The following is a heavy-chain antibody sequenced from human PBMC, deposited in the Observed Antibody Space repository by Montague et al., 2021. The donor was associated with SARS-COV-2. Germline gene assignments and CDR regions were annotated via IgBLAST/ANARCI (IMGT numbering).Heavy chain of an antibody. CDR2: TYHNGGS. D-gene: IGHD6-19*01. CDR3: AKVPGGWLAGNWFDP. CDR1: GGSISSDEYY. V-gene: IGHV4-31*03. J-gene: IGHJ5*02. Sequence: TLSLTCTVSGGSISSDEYYWSWIRQHPGKGLEWIGYTYHNGGSYYNPSLKSRVTISLDTSKNQFSLNLTSVTAADTAVYYCAKVPGGWLAGNWFDPWGQGTLVTVSS.